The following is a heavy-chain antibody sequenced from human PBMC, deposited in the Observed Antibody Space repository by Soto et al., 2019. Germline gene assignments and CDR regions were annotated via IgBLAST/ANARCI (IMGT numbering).Heavy chain of an antibody. D-gene: IGHD3-3*01. CDR3: ARAGDYDFWSGYYANSFDP. CDR1: GYTFTSYY. J-gene: IGHJ5*02. V-gene: IGHV1-46*01. CDR2: INPSGGST. Sequence: GASVKVSCKASGYTFTSYYMHWVRQAPGQGLEWMGIINPSGGSTSYAQKFQGGVTMTRDTSTSTVYMELSSLRSEDTAVYYCARAGDYDFWSGYYANSFDPWGQGTLVTVSS.